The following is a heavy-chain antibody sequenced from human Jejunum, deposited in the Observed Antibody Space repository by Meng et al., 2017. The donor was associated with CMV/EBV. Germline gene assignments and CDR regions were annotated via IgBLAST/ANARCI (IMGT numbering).Heavy chain of an antibody. CDR2: IYAGGTT. V-gene: IGHV3-53*01. J-gene: IGHJ5*02. Sequence: QLGESGGGWCPAGGSFGLSCAASGFTGSINYMGWVRQTPGKGLEWVSHIYAGGTTYYADSVKGRFTISRDNSNNTVSLQMNSLRADDTAVYYCARTVGYNYGLGSWGQGTLVTVSS. D-gene: IGHD5-18*01. CDR1: GFTGSINY. CDR3: ARTVGYNYGLGS.